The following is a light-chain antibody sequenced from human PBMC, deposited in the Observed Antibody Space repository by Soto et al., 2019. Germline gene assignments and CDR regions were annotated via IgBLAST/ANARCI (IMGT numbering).Light chain of an antibody. J-gene: IGKJ2*01. V-gene: IGKV1-39*01. CDR1: QSIASY. Sequence: DIQVTQSPSSLSASVGDRVSITCRASQSIASYLNWYQQKPGKAPKVLIYGASSLQSGVPSRFSGSGSGTDFTLTINSLQPEDFATYYCQQSYNTPYTFGQGT. CDR3: QQSYNTPYT. CDR2: GAS.